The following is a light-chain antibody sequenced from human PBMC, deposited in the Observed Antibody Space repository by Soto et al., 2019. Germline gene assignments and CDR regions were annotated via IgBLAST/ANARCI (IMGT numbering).Light chain of an antibody. CDR3: QQRSNGPLT. CDR1: QSVSSY. Sequence: EIALTQSPATLSLSPGERVTLSCRASQSVSSYFAWYQQKPGQAPRLLIYDASNRATGIPARFSGSGSGTDFTLTISSLEPEDFAVYYCQQRSNGPLTFGQGTRLEIK. V-gene: IGKV3-11*01. CDR2: DAS. J-gene: IGKJ5*01.